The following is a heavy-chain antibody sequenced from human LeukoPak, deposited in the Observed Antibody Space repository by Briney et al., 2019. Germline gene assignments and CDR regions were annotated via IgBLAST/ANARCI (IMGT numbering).Heavy chain of an antibody. D-gene: IGHD4-17*01. CDR3: ARFRLTVTTYAHLDY. J-gene: IGHJ4*02. CDR2: ISSSGSTI. V-gene: IGHV3-11*01. Sequence: PGGSLRLPCAASGFTFSDYYMSWIRQAPGKGLEWVSYISSSGSTIDYADSVKGRFTISRDNAKNSLYLQMNSLRAEDTAVYYCARFRLTVTTYAHLDYWGQGTLVTVSS. CDR1: GFTFSDYY.